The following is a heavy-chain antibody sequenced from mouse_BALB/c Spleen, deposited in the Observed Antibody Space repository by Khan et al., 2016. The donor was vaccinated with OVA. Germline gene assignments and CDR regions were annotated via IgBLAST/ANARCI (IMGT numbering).Heavy chain of an antibody. CDR2: INTYTGEP. V-gene: IGHV9-3-1*01. J-gene: IGHJ4*01. CDR3: ARPPYFSDSMAY. Sequence: QIQLVQSGPELKKPGETVKISCKASGYTFTNFGMNWVKQAPGKGLEWMGWINTYTGEPTYADDFKGHFAFSLETSASTAYLLINNLKNEDTATYCGARPPYFSDSMAYWGQGTSVTVSS. CDR1: GYTFTNFG. D-gene: IGHD2-10*01.